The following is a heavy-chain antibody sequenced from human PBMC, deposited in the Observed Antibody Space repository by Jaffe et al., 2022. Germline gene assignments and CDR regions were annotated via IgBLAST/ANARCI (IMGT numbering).Heavy chain of an antibody. D-gene: IGHD6-13*01. CDR1: GGSISSGSYY. J-gene: IGHJ4*02. V-gene: IGHV4-61*02. Sequence: QVQLQESGPGLVKPSQTLSLTCTVSGGSISSGSYYWSWIRQPAGKGLEWIGRIYTSGSTNYNPSLKSRVTISVDTSKNQFSLKLSSVTAADTAVYYCASAAAGIVGYWGQGTLVTVSS. CDR2: IYTSGST. CDR3: ASAAAGIVGY.